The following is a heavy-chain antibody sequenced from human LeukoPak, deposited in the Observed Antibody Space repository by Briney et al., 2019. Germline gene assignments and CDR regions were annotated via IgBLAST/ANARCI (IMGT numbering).Heavy chain of an antibody. CDR3: ARESVDIVATSFDY. J-gene: IGHJ4*02. V-gene: IGHV1-2*02. CDR2: INPNSGGT. Sequence: ASVTVSCKASGYTFTGYYMHWVRQAPGQGLEWVGWINPNSGGTNYAQKFQGRVTMTRDTSISTAYMELSRLRSDDTAVYYCARESVDIVATSFDYWGQGTLVTVSS. CDR1: GYTFTGYY. D-gene: IGHD5-12*01.